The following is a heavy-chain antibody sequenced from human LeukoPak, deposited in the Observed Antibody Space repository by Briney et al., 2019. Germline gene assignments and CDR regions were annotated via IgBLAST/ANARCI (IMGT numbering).Heavy chain of an antibody. Sequence: PSETLSLTCTVSGGSISSNDYYWGWIRQPPGKGLEWIGSIYYSGTTYYNSSLQSRVTISVDTSKNQFSLKLTSVTAADTAVYYCVSYDSSGYFDYWGQGTQVTVSS. CDR2: IYYSGTT. V-gene: IGHV4-39*01. J-gene: IGHJ4*02. CDR3: VSYDSSGYFDY. D-gene: IGHD3-22*01. CDR1: GGSISSNDYY.